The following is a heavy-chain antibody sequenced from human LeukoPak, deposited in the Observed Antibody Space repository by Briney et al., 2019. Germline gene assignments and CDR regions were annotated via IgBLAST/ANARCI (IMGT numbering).Heavy chain of an antibody. D-gene: IGHD6-6*01. CDR3: ARLVSSSARGYFDY. J-gene: IGHJ4*02. V-gene: IGHV3-23*01. CDR2: ISGSGGST. CDR1: GFTFSSYA. Sequence: SGGSLRLSCAASGFTFSSYAMTWVRQAPGKGLEWVSAISGSGGSTYYADSVKGRFTISRDNSKNTLYLQMNSLRAEDTAVYYCARLVSSSARGYFDYWGQGTLVTVPS.